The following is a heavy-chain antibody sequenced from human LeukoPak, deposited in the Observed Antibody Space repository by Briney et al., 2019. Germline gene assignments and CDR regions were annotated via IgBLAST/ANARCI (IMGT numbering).Heavy chain of an antibody. J-gene: IGHJ4*02. CDR2: IKTDGSQK. Sequence: PGGSLRLSCAASGFTFNKYWMSWVRQAPGKGLEWVATIKTDGSQKYYVGSVKGRFTISRDNAKNTLYLQMNSLRAEDTAMYYCARRGAVAGTFDYWGQGTLVTVSS. V-gene: IGHV3-7*01. CDR3: ARRGAVAGTFDY. CDR1: GFTFNKYW. D-gene: IGHD6-19*01.